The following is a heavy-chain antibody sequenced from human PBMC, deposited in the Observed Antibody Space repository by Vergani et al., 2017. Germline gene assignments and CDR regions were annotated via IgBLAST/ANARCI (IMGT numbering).Heavy chain of an antibody. J-gene: IGHJ4*02. Sequence: QVQLVQSGAEVKKPGASVKVSCKASGYTFTSYGISWVRQAPGQGLEWMGWISAYNGNTNYAQKLQGRVTMTTDTSTSTAYMELRSLRSDDTAVYYCARGRRGGYCSSTSCYRPSYFDYWGQGTLVTVSS. D-gene: IGHD2-2*02. CDR1: GYTFTSYG. CDR2: ISAYNGNT. V-gene: IGHV1-18*01. CDR3: ARGRRGGYCSSTSCYRPSYFDY.